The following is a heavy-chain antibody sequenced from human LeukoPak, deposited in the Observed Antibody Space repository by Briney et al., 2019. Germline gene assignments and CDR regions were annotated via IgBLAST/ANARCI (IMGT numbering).Heavy chain of an antibody. CDR2: IYHTGTI. CDR1: GGSISGYY. V-gene: IGHV4-59*01. J-gene: IGHJ1*01. CDR3: ARGPRINYYDSSGQYFLH. Sequence: SETLSLTCTVSGGSISGYYWNWIRQSPEKGLEWIGYIYHTGTINYNPSLKTRVTMSMDTSKNQISLRLSSVTAADTAVYYCARGPRINYYDSSGQYFLHWGQGTLVTVSS. D-gene: IGHD3-22*01.